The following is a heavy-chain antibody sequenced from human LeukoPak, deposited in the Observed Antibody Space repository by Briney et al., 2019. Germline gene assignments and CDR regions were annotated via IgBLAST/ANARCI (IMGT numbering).Heavy chain of an antibody. CDR1: GGSITSPTYY. CDR2: VYYVGST. D-gene: IGHD2-21*01. Sequence: PSETLSLTCSVSGGSITSPTYYWIWIRQPPGKGLEWIGTVYYVGSTYYSPSLKSRVTISVDTSKNHFSLELNSVTAADTAVYYCARSDAAGGAFDYWGQGTLATVSS. J-gene: IGHJ4*02. V-gene: IGHV4-39*02. CDR3: ARSDAAGGAFDY.